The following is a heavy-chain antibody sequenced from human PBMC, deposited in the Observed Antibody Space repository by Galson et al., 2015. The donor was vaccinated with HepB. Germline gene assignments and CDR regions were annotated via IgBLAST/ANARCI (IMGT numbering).Heavy chain of an antibody. CDR1: GYTFTSYG. CDR3: ARFGGYSGYDYLAGGDRPYYYYGMDV. D-gene: IGHD5-12*01. V-gene: IGHV1-18*04. J-gene: IGHJ6*02. CDR2: ISAYNGNT. Sequence: SVKVSCKASGYTFTSYGISWVRQAPGQGLEWMGWISAYNGNTNYAQKLQGRVTMTTDTSTSTAYMELRSLRSDDTAVYYCARFGGYSGYDYLAGGDRPYYYYGMDVWGQGTTVTVSS.